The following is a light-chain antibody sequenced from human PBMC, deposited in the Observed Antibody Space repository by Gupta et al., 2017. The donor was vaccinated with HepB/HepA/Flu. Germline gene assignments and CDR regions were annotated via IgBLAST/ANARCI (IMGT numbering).Light chain of an antibody. CDR3: CSYAGSYTWV. V-gene: IGLV2-11*01. J-gene: IGLJ3*02. CDR1: SSDVGDYNY. Sequence: QSALTQPRSVSGSPGQSVTISCTGPSSDVGDYNYVSWYQQHPGKATTLMIYDVSKRPSGVPDRFSGSKSGNTASLTISGLQAEDEADYYCCSYAGSYTWVFGGGTKLTVL. CDR2: DVS.